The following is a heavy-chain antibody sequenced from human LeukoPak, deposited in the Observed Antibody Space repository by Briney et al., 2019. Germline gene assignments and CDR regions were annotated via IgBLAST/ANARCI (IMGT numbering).Heavy chain of an antibody. J-gene: IGHJ5*02. CDR1: GFTFSDYA. V-gene: IGHV3-23*01. CDR3: AKDRGGSYPNWFDP. CDR2: ICGSGCGGTT. Sequence: GGSLRLSCAASGFTFSDYAVTWVRQAPGKGLEWVSAICGSGCGGTTYYADSVKGRFTVSRDNSKNTLYLQMNSLTAEDTAVYYCAKDRGGSYPNWFDPWGQGTLVTVSS. D-gene: IGHD1-26*01.